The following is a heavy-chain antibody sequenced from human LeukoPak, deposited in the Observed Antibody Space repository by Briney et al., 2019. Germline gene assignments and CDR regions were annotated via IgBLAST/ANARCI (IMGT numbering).Heavy chain of an antibody. D-gene: IGHD3-10*01. Sequence: GSLRLSCAASGFAFSTYSMIWVRQTPGKGLEWIGEIDPYGGSNYNPSLKSRVTISVDTSKNQFSLKLNSVTAADTALYYCARHVSGRWFGDDYPYYADVWGKGTTVTISS. V-gene: IGHV4-34*01. J-gene: IGHJ6*03. CDR1: GFAFSTYS. CDR3: ARHVSGRWFGDDYPYYADV. CDR2: IDPYGGS.